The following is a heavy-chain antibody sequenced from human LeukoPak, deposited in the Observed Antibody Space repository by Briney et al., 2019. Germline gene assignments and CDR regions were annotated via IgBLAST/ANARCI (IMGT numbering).Heavy chain of an antibody. CDR1: GFTSSSFA. J-gene: IGHJ4*02. D-gene: IGHD2-15*01. V-gene: IGHV3-23*01. Sequence: PGGSLRLSCVASGFTSSSFAMSSVRQAPGKGLEWVSNIDHQGIGTYYTDSIKGRFTISTDNSKNTLYLQLTSLTAEDTATYYCAKDVEINTWYPDSWGQGTVVTVSS. CDR3: AKDVEINTWYPDS. CDR2: IDHQGIGT.